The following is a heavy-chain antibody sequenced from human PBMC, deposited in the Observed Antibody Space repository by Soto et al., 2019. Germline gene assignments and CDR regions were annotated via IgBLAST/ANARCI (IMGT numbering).Heavy chain of an antibody. V-gene: IGHV4-39*01. CDR3: VRVELYAGEFTPNFDR. CDR1: ADSLRISYHY. Sequence: SETLSLTCTVSADSLRISYHYWGWLRQLPGRGLVCFGSISSTGNSWYDPSLKSRVSSSVDMARNEISLRRRAESVADTAVYYCVRVELYAGEFTPNFDRWGQGALVTVSS. J-gene: IGHJ4*02. CDR2: ISSTGNS. D-gene: IGHD2-8*01.